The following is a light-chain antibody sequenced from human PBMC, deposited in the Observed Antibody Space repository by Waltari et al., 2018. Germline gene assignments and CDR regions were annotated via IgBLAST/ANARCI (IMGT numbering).Light chain of an antibody. V-gene: IGLV1-44*01. CDR2: SST. J-gene: IGLJ2*01. Sequence: QSVLTQPPPASGTPGQRATISCSGSSSHIGYNSVSWFQQFPGTAPKLLIYSSTQRPSGVPDRFSGSKSGSSASLAISGLQSADEADYYCAAWDDSLKGVVFGGGTKLTVL. CDR1: SSHIGYNS. CDR3: AAWDDSLKGVV.